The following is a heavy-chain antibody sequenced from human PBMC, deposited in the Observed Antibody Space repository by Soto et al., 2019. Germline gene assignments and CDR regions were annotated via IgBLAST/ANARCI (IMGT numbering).Heavy chain of an antibody. J-gene: IGHJ6*03. CDR1: GFSLSTSGMC. Sequence: SGPTLVNPTQTLTLTCTFSGFSLSTSGMCVSWIRQPPGKALEWLALIDWDDDKYYSTSLKTRLTISKDTSKNQVVLTMTTRGSVDTATYCCARIPPYDSWSGYRPALVNYYYYLEIWGKGTTVAISS. D-gene: IGHD3-3*01. CDR2: IDWDDDK. CDR3: ARIPPYDSWSGYRPALVNYYYYLEI. V-gene: IGHV2-70*01.